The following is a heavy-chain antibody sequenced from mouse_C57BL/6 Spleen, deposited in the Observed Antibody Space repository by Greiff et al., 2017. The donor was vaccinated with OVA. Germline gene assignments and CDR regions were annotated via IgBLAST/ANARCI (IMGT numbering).Heavy chain of an antibody. CDR1: GYTFTDYY. V-gene: IGHV1-26*01. D-gene: IGHD1-3*01. CDR3: ARYNNYWYFDV. J-gene: IGHJ1*03. Sequence: EVQLQQSGPELVKPGASVKISCKASGYTFTDYYMNWVKQSHGKSLEWIGDINPNNGGTSYNQKFKGKATLTVDKSSSTAYMELRSLTSEDSAVYYCARYNNYWYFDVWGTGTTVTVSS. CDR2: INPNNGGT.